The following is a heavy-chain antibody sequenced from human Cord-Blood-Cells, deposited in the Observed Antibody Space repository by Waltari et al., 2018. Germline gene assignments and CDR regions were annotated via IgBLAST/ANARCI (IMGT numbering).Heavy chain of an antibody. CDR1: GGSFSGYY. J-gene: IGHJ6*02. D-gene: IGHD3-22*01. Sequence: QVQLQQWGAGLLKPSETLSLTCAVYGGSFSGYYWSWIRQPPGKGLEWIGEINHSGSTDYNPSRQSRVTISVDTSKNQFSLKLSSVTAADTAVYYCARGGGYYYDSSGYYYYYGMDVWGQGTTVTVSS. CDR2: INHSGST. V-gene: IGHV4-34*01. CDR3: ARGGGYYYDSSGYYYYYGMDV.